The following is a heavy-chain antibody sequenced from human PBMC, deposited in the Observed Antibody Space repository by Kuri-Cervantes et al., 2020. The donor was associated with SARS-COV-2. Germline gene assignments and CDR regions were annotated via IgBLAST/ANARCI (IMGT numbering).Heavy chain of an antibody. D-gene: IGHD1-26*01. V-gene: IGHV3-33*07. CDR3: AREDRYGGNLNWFDP. Sequence: YWVRQPPGKGLEWVAVVWYDGTTKHYSDSVRGRFTISRDNSKNTLSLQMESLRVEDTAVYYCAREDRYGGNLNWFDPWGQGTLVTVSS. J-gene: IGHJ5*02. CDR2: VWYDGTTK.